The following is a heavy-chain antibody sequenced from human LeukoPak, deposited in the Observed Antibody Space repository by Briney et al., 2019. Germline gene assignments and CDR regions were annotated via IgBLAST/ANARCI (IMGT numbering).Heavy chain of an antibody. J-gene: IGHJ3*02. CDR2: INPSGGST. D-gene: IGHD4-17*01. V-gene: IGHV1-46*01. CDR3: ARFTVTIDAFDI. Sequence: ASVTVSCKASGYTFTSYYMHWVRQAPGQGLEWMGIINPSGGSTSYAQKFQGRVTMTRDTSTSTVYMELSSLRSEDTAVYYCARFTVTIDAFDIWGQGTMVTVSS. CDR1: GYTFTSYY.